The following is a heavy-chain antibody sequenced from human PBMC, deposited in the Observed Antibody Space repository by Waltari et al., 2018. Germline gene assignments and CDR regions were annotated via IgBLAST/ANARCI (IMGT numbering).Heavy chain of an antibody. CDR3: ARGKVTIFGVVITYWYFDL. CDR1: GGSISSGGYY. CDR2: IYHSGST. V-gene: IGHV4-31*03. D-gene: IGHD3-3*01. J-gene: IGHJ2*01. Sequence: QVQLQESGPGLVKPSQTLSLTCTVSGGSISSGGYYWSWIRQHPGQGLEWIGYIYHSGSTYYNPSLKSRVTISVDRSKNQFSLKLSSVTAADTAVYYCARGKVTIFGVVITYWYFDLWGRGTLVTVSS.